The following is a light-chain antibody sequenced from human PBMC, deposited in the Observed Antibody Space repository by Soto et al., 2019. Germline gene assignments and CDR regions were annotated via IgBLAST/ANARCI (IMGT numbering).Light chain of an antibody. CDR1: QGIGSA. J-gene: IGKJ2*01. V-gene: IGKV1-13*02. Sequence: AIQLTQSPSSLSASVGDRVTITCRASQGIGSALAWYQQKPRKAPNLLMYDASSLESGVPSRFSGSGSGTDFTFTISSLQTEDLATYYCQQFNIYPQTFGQGTKLEIK. CDR3: QQFNIYPQT. CDR2: DAS.